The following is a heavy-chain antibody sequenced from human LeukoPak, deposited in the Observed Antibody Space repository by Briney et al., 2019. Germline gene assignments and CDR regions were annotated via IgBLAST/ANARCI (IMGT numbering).Heavy chain of an antibody. D-gene: IGHD3-22*01. CDR3: ARDGSSGYYGQVY. J-gene: IGHJ4*02. CDR1: GGTFSSYA. Sequence: SVKVSCKASGGTFSSYAISWVRQAPGQGLEWMGGIIPIFGTANYAQKFQGRVTITRDTSASTAYMELSSLRSEDTAVYYCARDGSSGYYGQVYWGQGTLVTVSS. CDR2: IIPIFGTA. V-gene: IGHV1-69*05.